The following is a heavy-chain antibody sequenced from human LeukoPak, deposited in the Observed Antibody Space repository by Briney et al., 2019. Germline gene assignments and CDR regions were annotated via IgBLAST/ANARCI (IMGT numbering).Heavy chain of an antibody. J-gene: IGHJ5*02. CDR3: ARGLGYCSGGSCYGIAANWFDP. CDR1: GGSISSSSYS. CDR2: IYYSGST. D-gene: IGHD2-15*01. Sequence: PSETLSLACTVSGGSISSSSYSWGWIRQPPGKGLEWIGSIYYSGSTYYNPSLKSRVTISVDTSKNQFSLKLSSVTAADTAVYYCARGLGYCSGGSCYGIAANWFDPWGQGTLVTVSS. V-gene: IGHV4-39*07.